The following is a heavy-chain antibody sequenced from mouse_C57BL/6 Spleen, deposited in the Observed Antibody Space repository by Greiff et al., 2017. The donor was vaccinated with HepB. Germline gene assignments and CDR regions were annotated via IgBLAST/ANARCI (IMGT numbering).Heavy chain of an antibody. J-gene: IGHJ2*01. V-gene: IGHV1-39*01. D-gene: IGHD3-2*02. CDR1: GYSFTDYN. CDR2: INPNSGTT. Sequence: VQLQQSGPELVKPGASVKISCKASGYSFTDYNMNWVKQSNGKSLEWIGVINPNSGTTSYNQKFKGKATLTVDQSSSTAYMQLNSLTSEDSAVYYCARGGGEQLRLRWYFDYWGQGTTLTVSS. CDR3: ARGGGEQLRLRWYFDY.